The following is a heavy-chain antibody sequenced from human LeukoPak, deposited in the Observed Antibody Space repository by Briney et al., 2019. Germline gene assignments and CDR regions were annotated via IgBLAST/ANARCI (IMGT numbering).Heavy chain of an antibody. CDR1: GFTFNTYW. D-gene: IGHD2-15*01. J-gene: IGHJ6*02. CDR2: IKQDGTEK. Sequence: GGSLRLSCAASGFTFNTYWMSWVRQAPGKGLEWVATIKQDGTEKYYVDSVKGRFTISRDNAKNSLYLQMNSLRAEDTAVYYCARDPLLSPGVWGQGTTVTVSS. V-gene: IGHV3-7*01. CDR3: ARDPLLSPGV.